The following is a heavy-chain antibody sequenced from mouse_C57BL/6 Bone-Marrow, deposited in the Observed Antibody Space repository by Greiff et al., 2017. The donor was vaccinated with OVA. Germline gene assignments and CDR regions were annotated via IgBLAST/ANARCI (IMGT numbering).Heavy chain of an antibody. CDR1: GYTFTDYY. J-gene: IGHJ4*01. V-gene: IGHV1-19*01. D-gene: IGHD2-4*01. CDR3: ARQGYDYDEGYAMDY. Sequence: EVQLQQSGPVLVKPGASVKMSCKASGYTFTDYYMNWVKQSHGKSLEWIGVINPYNGGTSYNQKFKGKATLTVDKSSSTAYMELNSLTSEDSAVYYCARQGYDYDEGYAMDYWGQGTSVTVSS. CDR2: INPYNGGT.